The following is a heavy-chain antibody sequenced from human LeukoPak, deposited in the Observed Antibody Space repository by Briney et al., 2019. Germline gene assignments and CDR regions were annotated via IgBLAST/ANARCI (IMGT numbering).Heavy chain of an antibody. Sequence: PPQTLSLTCTVSGGSISSGSYYWSWIRQPAGKGLEWIGRIYTSGSTNYNPSLKSRVTISVDTSKNQFSLKLSSVTAADTAVYCCARGDYWGFIDYWGQGTLVTVSS. D-gene: IGHD7-27*01. V-gene: IGHV4-61*02. CDR3: ARGDYWGFIDY. J-gene: IGHJ4*02. CDR2: IYTSGST. CDR1: GGSISSGSYY.